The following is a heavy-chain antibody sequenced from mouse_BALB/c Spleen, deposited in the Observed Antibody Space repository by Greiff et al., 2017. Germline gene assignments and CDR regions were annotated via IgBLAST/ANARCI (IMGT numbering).Heavy chain of an antibody. CDR1: GFTFSSYA. J-gene: IGHJ1*01. Sequence: EVKVVESGGGLVKPGGSLKLSCAASGFTFSSYAMSWVRQTPEKRLEWVASISSGGSTYYPDSVKGRFTISRDNARNILYLQMSSLRSEDTAMYYCARGQGNYWYWYFDVWGAGTTVTVSS. V-gene: IGHV5-6-5*01. CDR2: ISSGGST. CDR3: ARGQGNYWYWYFDV. D-gene: IGHD2-1*01.